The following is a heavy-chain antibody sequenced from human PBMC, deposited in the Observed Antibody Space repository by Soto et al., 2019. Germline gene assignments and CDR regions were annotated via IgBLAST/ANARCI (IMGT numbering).Heavy chain of an antibody. J-gene: IGHJ4*02. V-gene: IGHV1-69*06. Sequence: QVQLVQSGAEVKKPGSSVKVSCKASGGTFNTYAISWVRQAPGQGREWMGGIIPIYGTPNYAQMFQGRVTITADTSTSTAYMELSRLRSEDTAVYYCARGGCTNAVCLVPDYWGQGTLVTVSS. CDR3: ARGGCTNAVCLVPDY. CDR1: GGTFNTYA. D-gene: IGHD2-8*01. CDR2: IIPIYGTP.